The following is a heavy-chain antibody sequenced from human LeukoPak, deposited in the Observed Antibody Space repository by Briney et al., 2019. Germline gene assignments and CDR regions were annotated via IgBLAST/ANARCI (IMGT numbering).Heavy chain of an antibody. Sequence: SETLSLTCTVSGGSISSYYWSCIRQPPGKGLEWIGYIYYSGSTNYNPSLKSRVTISVDTSKNQFSLKLSSVTAADTAVYYCASGYCSSTSCLFDPWGQGTLVTVS. V-gene: IGHV4-59*01. CDR3: ASGYCSSTSCLFDP. CDR2: IYYSGST. D-gene: IGHD2-2*03. J-gene: IGHJ5*02. CDR1: GGSISSYY.